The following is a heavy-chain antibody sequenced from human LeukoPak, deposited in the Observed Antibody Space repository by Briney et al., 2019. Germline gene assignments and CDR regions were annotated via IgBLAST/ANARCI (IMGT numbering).Heavy chain of an antibody. D-gene: IGHD6-19*01. CDR3: AKDMYSSGWYFDN. Sequence: GGSLRLSCAASGFTFNIYAMSWVRQAPGKGLEWVSGISGSGGSTFYADSVKGRFTISRDNSKNTLYLQMNSLRAEDTAVYYCAKDMYSSGWYFDNWGQGTLVTVSS. CDR2: ISGSGGST. CDR1: GFTFNIYA. J-gene: IGHJ4*02. V-gene: IGHV3-23*01.